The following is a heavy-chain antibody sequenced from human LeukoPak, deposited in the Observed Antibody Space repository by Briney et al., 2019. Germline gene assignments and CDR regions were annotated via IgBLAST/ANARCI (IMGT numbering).Heavy chain of an antibody. D-gene: IGHD1-26*01. V-gene: IGHV3-53*01. CDR1: GFTVSSNF. Sequence: PGGSLRLSCEASGFTVSSNFMAWVRQAPGKGPAWVSVIYSGGRTYYADSVKGRFTISRDNSKNTLYLQMNSLRAEDAAVYYCARSPDGLMGATSDWGQGALVTVSS. CDR2: IYSGGRT. J-gene: IGHJ4*02. CDR3: ARSPDGLMGATSD.